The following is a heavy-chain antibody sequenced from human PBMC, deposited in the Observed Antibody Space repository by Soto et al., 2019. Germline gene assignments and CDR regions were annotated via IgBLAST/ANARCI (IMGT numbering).Heavy chain of an antibody. CDR1: GYSFTSFW. D-gene: IGHD5-12*01. CDR3: ARLERYTGYELHFDY. CDR2: IDPSDSYT. Sequence: VESLKISCKVSGYSFTSFWIIWVLQMPGKGLEWMGRIDPSDSYTSYSPSFQGHVTISADRSISTAYLQWSSLKASDTAMYYCARLERYTGYELHFDYWGQGTKVTVSS. V-gene: IGHV5-10-1*01. J-gene: IGHJ4*02.